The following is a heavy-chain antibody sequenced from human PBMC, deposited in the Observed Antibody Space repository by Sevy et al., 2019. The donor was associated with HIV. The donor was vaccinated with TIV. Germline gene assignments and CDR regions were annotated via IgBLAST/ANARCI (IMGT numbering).Heavy chain of an antibody. CDR3: AKSISWYASFDS. Sequence: ASVKVSCKASGRTFSNYAMSWVRQAPGQGLEWMGGMIPMFGTANYVQKFQGRVTITADESTSTAYMELSSLRSEDTAVYYCAKSISWYASFDSWGQGTLVTVSS. CDR1: GRTFSNYA. CDR2: MIPMFGTA. V-gene: IGHV1-69*13. J-gene: IGHJ4*02. D-gene: IGHD6-13*01.